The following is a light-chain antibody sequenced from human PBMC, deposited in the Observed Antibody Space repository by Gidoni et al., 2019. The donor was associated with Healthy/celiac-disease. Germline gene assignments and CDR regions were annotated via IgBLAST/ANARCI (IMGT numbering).Light chain of an antibody. V-gene: IGKV1-39*01. CDR3: QQSYSTPLT. CDR1: QSISSY. Sequence: DIQITQSPSSLSASVGDRVTITWRASQSISSYLNCYQQKPGKAPKLLIYAESSLQSGVPSRFSGSGSGTDFTLTISSLQPEDFATYYCQQSYSTPLTFGGGTKVEIK. J-gene: IGKJ4*01. CDR2: AES.